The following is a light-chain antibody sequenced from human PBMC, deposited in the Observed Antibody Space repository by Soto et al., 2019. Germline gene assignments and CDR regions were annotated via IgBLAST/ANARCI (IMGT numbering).Light chain of an antibody. J-gene: IGLJ7*02. CDR3: ATWEDSLNAAV. CDR2: SDD. V-gene: IGLV1-44*01. CDR1: TSNIAGNT. Sequence: QSALTQPPSLSGTPGQRVTISCSGSTSNIAGNTVHCYQHLPETAPKLLIYSDDQRPSGVPDRFSGSKSGKSASLAISGLQSEDEADYYCATWEDSLNAAVFGGGTPLPAL.